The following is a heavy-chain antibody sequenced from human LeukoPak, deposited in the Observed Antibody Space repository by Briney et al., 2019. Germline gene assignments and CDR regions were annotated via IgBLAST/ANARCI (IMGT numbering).Heavy chain of an antibody. CDR3: ARDGGATGGFDP. Sequence: SETLSLTCTVSGGSTNNYYWSWIRQPPGKGLEWIGYISYSGSTNYNPSLKSRVTISLDTSKIQFSLKLTSVTAADTAVYYCARDGGATGGFDPWGQGTLVTVSS. D-gene: IGHD3-16*01. CDR1: GGSTNNYY. V-gene: IGHV4-59*01. CDR2: ISYSGST. J-gene: IGHJ5*02.